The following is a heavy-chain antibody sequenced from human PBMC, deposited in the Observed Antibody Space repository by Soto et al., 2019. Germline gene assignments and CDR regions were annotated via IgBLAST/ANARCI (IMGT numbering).Heavy chain of an antibody. CDR1: GFTFSSYA. Sequence: ESGGGVVQPGRSLRLSCAASGFTFSSYAMHWVRQAPGKGLEWVAVISYDGSNKYYADSVKGRFTISRDNSKNTLYLQMNSLRAEDTAVYYCARVDDYGVSFDYWGQGTLVTVSS. CDR2: ISYDGSNK. CDR3: ARVDDYGVSFDY. J-gene: IGHJ4*02. D-gene: IGHD4-17*01. V-gene: IGHV3-30-3*01.